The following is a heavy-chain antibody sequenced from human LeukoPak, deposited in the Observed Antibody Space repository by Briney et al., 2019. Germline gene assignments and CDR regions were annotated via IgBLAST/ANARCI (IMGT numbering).Heavy chain of an antibody. J-gene: IGHJ6*03. Sequence: GGTLRLSCAASGFTFSSYGMSWVRQAPGKGLEWVSAISGSGGSTYYADSVKGRFTISRDNSKNTLYLQMNTLRAEDTAVYYCAKASRFGYSYGPREYFYYMDVWGKGTTVTISS. CDR3: AKASRFGYSYGPREYFYYMDV. V-gene: IGHV3-23*01. CDR2: ISGSGGST. CDR1: GFTFSSYG. D-gene: IGHD5-18*01.